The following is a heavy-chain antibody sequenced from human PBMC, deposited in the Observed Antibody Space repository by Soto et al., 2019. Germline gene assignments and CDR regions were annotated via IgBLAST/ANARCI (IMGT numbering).Heavy chain of an antibody. Sequence: GGSLRLSCAASGFTFSYYYMGWIRQAPGRGLEWLSYISIASSTIYYADSVKGRFSISRDNAKNSLYLQLSSLRAEDTAVYFCARERARVFDSWGQGTLVTVSS. CDR2: ISIASSTI. V-gene: IGHV3-11*01. CDR1: GFTFSYYY. CDR3: ARERARVFDS. J-gene: IGHJ4*02.